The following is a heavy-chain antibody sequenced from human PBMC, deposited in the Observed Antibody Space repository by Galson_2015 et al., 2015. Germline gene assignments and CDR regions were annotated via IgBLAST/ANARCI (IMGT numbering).Heavy chain of an antibody. Sequence: QSGAEVTMPGASVQVSCTASGYPFTSFGLSWVRQAPGQGLEWMAWISGKNGNTHYSQKLQGRVTVTTDTSTSTAYMELRSLRSDDTAVYYCARDPCTGGVCYGDWWGQGTLVTVSS. J-gene: IGHJ4*02. CDR1: GYPFTSFG. D-gene: IGHD2-8*02. CDR2: ISGKNGNT. CDR3: ARDPCTGGVCYGDW. V-gene: IGHV1-18*01.